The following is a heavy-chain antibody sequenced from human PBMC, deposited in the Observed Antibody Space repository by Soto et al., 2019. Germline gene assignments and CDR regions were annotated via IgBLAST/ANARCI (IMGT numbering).Heavy chain of an antibody. CDR1: GFTFSSYG. V-gene: IGHV3-30*18. CDR3: AKGGGAENGWFLDH. Sequence: PGGSLRLSCAVSGFTFSSYGMLWVRQAPGKGLEWVAVISYNGGEKNYLDSVKGRFTISRDNSKNTLYLEMNSLSPDDTALYYCAKGGGAENGWFLDHWGQGTVVTVSS. J-gene: IGHJ4*02. CDR2: ISYNGGEK. D-gene: IGHD6-19*01.